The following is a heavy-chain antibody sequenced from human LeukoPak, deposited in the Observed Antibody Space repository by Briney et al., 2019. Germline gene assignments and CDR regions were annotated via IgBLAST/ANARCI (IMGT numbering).Heavy chain of an antibody. V-gene: IGHV3-21*05. Sequence: GGTLRLSCATPGFSFTDYLMNWVRQAPGKGLEWISNIRTTGEGAKYAYYTYTVKGRFTISRDNAKNSLYPQMNSLRAEDTAVYYCARDRRELSDFDYWGQGTLVTVSS. J-gene: IGHJ4*02. D-gene: IGHD1-26*01. CDR1: GFSFTDYL. CDR2: IRTTGEGAKYA. CDR3: ARDRRELSDFDY.